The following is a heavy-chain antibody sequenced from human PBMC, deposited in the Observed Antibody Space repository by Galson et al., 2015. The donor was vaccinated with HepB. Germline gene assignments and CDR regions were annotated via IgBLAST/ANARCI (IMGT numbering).Heavy chain of an antibody. CDR3: AVWFGELSLIYGMDV. CDR2: IIPILGIA. V-gene: IGHV1-69*02. D-gene: IGHD3-10*01. CDR1: GGTFSSYT. Sequence: SVKVSCKASGGTFSSYTISWVRQAPGQGLEWMGRIIPILGIANYAQKFQGRVTITADKSTSTAYMELSSLRSEDTAVYYCAVWFGELSLIYGMDVWGQGTTVTVSS. J-gene: IGHJ6*02.